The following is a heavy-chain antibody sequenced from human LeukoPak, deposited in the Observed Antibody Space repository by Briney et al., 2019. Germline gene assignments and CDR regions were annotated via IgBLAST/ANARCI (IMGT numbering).Heavy chain of an antibody. D-gene: IGHD3-22*01. Sequence: PSETLSLTCTVSGGAISSSSYDWRWIRQPPGKGLEWIGDVGHSGSADDNPSLKSRVTVSADTSKNQFSLNLTSVTAADTAVYYCATRGHYSDTSGHSYDALDIWGQGTMVTVSS. CDR2: VGHSGSA. CDR3: ATRGHYSDTSGHSYDALDI. J-gene: IGHJ3*02. V-gene: IGHV4-39*07. CDR1: GGAISSSSYD.